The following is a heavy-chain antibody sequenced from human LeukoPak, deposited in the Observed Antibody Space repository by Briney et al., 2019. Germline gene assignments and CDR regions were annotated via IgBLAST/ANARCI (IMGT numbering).Heavy chain of an antibody. CDR1: GYTFTSYD. D-gene: IGHD2-15*01. CDR3: ARRPLAATRPDY. Sequence: ASVKVSCKASGYTFTSYDINWVRQATGQGLEWMGWMNPNSGNTGYAQKFQGRVTMTRNASISTAYMELSSLRSEDTAVYYCARRPLAATRPDYWGQGTLVTVSS. CDR2: MNPNSGNT. V-gene: IGHV1-8*01. J-gene: IGHJ4*02.